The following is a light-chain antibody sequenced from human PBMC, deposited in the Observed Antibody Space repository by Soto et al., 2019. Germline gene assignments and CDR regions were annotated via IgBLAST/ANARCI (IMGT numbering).Light chain of an antibody. CDR2: DVN. CDR1: SNDVINYNY. CDR3: SSTTSTSTLL. V-gene: IGLV2-14*03. J-gene: IGLJ2*01. Sequence: QSVLTQPASVSGSPGQSITISCSGSSNDVINYNYVSWYQQHPGQAPKLMIYDVNNRPSGISNCFSGSKSGNTASLTISGLQAEDEAYYYCSSTTSTSTLLFGGGTKLTVL.